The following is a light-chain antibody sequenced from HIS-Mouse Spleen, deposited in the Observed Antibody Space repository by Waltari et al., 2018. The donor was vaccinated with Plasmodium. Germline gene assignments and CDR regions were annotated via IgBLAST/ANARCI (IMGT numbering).Light chain of an antibody. CDR3: QQYNNWSFT. V-gene: IGKV3-15*01. CDR1: QSVSSN. Sequence: EIVMTQSPATLSVSPGERATLSCRASQSVSSNLAWYQQKPGQAPRRLIYGASTRATCIPARFSGIGSWTEFTLTISSLQSEDFAVYYCQQYNNWSFTFGPGTKVDIK. CDR2: GAS. J-gene: IGKJ3*01.